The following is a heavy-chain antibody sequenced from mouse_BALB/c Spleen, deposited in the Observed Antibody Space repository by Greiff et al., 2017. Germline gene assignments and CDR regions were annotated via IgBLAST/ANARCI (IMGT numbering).Heavy chain of an antibody. J-gene: IGHJ4*01. V-gene: IGHV1S81*02. CDR2: INPSNGGT. CDR1: GYTFTSYY. Sequence: VQLHQSGAELAKPGASVKLSCKASGYTFTSYYMYWVKQRPGQGLEWIGEINPSNGGTNFNEKFKSKATLTVDKSSSTAYMQLSSLTSEDSAVYYCTRAMDYWGQGTSVTVSS. CDR3: TRAMDY.